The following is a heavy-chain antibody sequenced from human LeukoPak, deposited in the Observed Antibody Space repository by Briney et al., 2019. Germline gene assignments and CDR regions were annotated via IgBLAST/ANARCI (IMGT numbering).Heavy chain of an antibody. D-gene: IGHD5-18*01. CDR2: IKQDGSEK. J-gene: IGHJ4*02. Sequence: GGSLRLSCAASGFTFSSYWMSWVRQAPGRGLEWVANIKQDGSEKYYVDSVKGRFTISRDNAKNSLYLQMNSLRAEDTAVYYCARAEPGPDTAMVRGALFDYWGQGTLVTVSS. CDR3: ARAEPGPDTAMVRGALFDY. V-gene: IGHV3-7*03. CDR1: GFTFSSYW.